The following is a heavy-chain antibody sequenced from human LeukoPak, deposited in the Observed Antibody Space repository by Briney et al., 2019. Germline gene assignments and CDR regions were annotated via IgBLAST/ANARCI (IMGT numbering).Heavy chain of an antibody. V-gene: IGHV3-74*01. J-gene: IGHJ4*02. CDR2: INSDGSST. CDR1: GFTFSSYW. CDR3: AKDRVQLWSFFDY. Sequence: PGGSLRLSCAASGFTFSSYWMHWVRQAPGKGLVWVSRINSDGSSTSHADSVKGRFTISRDNSKNTLYLQMNSLRAEDTAVYYCAKDRVQLWSFFDYWGQGTLVTVSS. D-gene: IGHD5-18*01.